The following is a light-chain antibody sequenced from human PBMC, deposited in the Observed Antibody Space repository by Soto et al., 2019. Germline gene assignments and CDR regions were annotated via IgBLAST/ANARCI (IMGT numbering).Light chain of an antibody. V-gene: IGLV1-47*01. Sequence: QSVLTQPPSASGTPGQRVTISCSGSSSNIGSNYVYWYQQLPGTAPKLLIYRNNQRPSGVPDRFSGSKSGTSASLAISGLRSEAEADYYCAAWDASLSGRVFGGGPQRTVL. CDR1: SSNIGSNY. J-gene: IGLJ3*02. CDR3: AAWDASLSGRV. CDR2: RNN.